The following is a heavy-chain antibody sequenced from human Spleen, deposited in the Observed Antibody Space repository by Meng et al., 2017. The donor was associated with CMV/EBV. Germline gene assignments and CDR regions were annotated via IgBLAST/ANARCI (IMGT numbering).Heavy chain of an antibody. J-gene: IGHJ4*02. Sequence: DSVKGRFIISRDNSKNTLYLQMNSLRAEDTAVYYCARSRTFDYGDYDMGKGAFDYWVQGTLVTVSS. CDR3: ARSRTFDYGDYDMGKGAFDY. D-gene: IGHD4-17*01. V-gene: IGHV3-30*01.